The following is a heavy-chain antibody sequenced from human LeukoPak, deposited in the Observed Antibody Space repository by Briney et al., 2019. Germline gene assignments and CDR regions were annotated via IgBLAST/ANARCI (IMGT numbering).Heavy chain of an antibody. CDR1: GDSINNYH. CDR3: AICLTRTYYYYFMDG. V-gene: IGHV4-4*07. CDR2: IFVSGST. D-gene: IGHD3-9*01. Sequence: PSETLSLTCTVSGDSINNYHWSWIRQPAGKGLEWIGHIFVSGSTNYNPSLKSRATMSVDTSKNQLSLKLNSVTAADTAVYYCAICLTRTYYYYFMDGWGKGTTVTVSS. J-gene: IGHJ6*03.